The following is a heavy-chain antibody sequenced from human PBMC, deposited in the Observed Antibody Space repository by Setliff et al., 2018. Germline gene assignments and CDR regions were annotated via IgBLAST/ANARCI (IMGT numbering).Heavy chain of an antibody. Sequence: GASVKVSCKASGYTFTSYAMNWVRQAPGQGLEWMGIINPSGGSTSYAQKFQGRVTMTRDTSTSTVYMELSSLRSEDTAVYYCARYSAARRHAFDIWGQGTMVTVSS. CDR3: ARYSAARRHAFDI. V-gene: IGHV1-46*01. CDR2: INPSGGST. D-gene: IGHD1-26*01. CDR1: GYTFTSYA. J-gene: IGHJ3*02.